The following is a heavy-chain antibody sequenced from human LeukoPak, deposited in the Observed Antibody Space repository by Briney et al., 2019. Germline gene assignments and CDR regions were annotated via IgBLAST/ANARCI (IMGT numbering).Heavy chain of an antibody. CDR1: GFTFSSYS. Sequence: PGGSLRLSCAASGFTFSSYSMNWVRQAPGKGLEWVSSISSSSSYIYYADSVKGRFTISRDNAKNSLYLQMNSLRAEDTAVYSCARDCSGGSCYSGWGYYYGMDVWGHGTTVTVSS. D-gene: IGHD2-15*01. CDR2: ISSSSSYI. J-gene: IGHJ6*02. V-gene: IGHV3-21*01. CDR3: ARDCSGGSCYSGWGYYYGMDV.